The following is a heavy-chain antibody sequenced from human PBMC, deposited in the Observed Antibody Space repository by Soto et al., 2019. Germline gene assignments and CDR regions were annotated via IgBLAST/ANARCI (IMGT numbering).Heavy chain of an antibody. CDR1: GFTFSRST. V-gene: IGHV3-21*01. J-gene: IGHJ6*02. D-gene: IGHD4-4*01. CDR2: ITSSGSYV. CDR3: VKDEGIEVTDV. Sequence: GGSLRLSCVTSGFTFSRSTMNWVRQAPGKGLEWVASITSSGSYVYYADSVKGRFSASRDNAKNSLSLQMDSLRPDDTAIYFCVKDEGIEVTDVWGPRTTDTVSS.